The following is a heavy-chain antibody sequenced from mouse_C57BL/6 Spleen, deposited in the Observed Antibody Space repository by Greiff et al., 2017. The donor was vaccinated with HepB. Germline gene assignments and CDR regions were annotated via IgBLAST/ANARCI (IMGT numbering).Heavy chain of an antibody. Sequence: EVMLVESGGGLVKPGGSLKLSCAASGFTFSSYAMSWVRQTPEKRLEWVATISDGGSYTYYPDNVKGRFTISRDNAKNNLYLQMSHLKSEDTAMYYCARDRDSVYYAMDYWGQGTSVTVSS. D-gene: IGHD3-1*01. CDR2: ISDGGSYT. J-gene: IGHJ4*01. V-gene: IGHV5-4*01. CDR3: ARDRDSVYYAMDY. CDR1: GFTFSSYA.